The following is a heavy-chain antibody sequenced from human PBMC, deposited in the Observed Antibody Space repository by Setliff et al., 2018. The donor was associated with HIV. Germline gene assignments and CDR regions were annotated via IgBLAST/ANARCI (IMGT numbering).Heavy chain of an antibody. CDR3: ATVNTVGYNYYGMDV. CDR1: GYTFTSYG. D-gene: IGHD5-18*01. CDR2: IATLGGQT. V-gene: IGHV1-18*01. J-gene: IGHJ6*02. Sequence: ASVKVSCKASGYTFTSYGISWVRQAPGQGLEWMGWIATLGGQTNYAQKFQGRVTLTRDTSTGTAYMELRSLRSDDTAVYFCATVNTVGYNYYGMDVWGQGTTVTVSS.